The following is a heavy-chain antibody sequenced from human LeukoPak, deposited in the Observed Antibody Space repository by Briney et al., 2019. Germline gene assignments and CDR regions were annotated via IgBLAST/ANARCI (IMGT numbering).Heavy chain of an antibody. CDR3: AREVNCGGDCPYYFDY. CDR1: GFTFSSYA. Sequence: GGSLRLSRAASGFTFSSYAMHWVRQAPGKGLEWVAVISYDGSNKYYADSVKGRITISRDNSKNTLYLQMNSLRAGDTAVYYCAREVNCGGDCPYYFDYWGQGTLVTVSS. V-gene: IGHV3-30*01. J-gene: IGHJ4*02. CDR2: ISYDGSNK. D-gene: IGHD2-21*02.